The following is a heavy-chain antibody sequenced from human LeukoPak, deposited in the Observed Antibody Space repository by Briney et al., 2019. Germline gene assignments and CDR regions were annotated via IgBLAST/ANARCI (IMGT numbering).Heavy chain of an antibody. D-gene: IGHD1-26*01. CDR3: AKDSKLQTYYFDY. J-gene: IGHJ4*02. CDR1: GFTFSSYW. V-gene: IGHV3-7*03. CDR2: IKQDGSEK. Sequence: GGSLRLSCAASGFTFSSYWMSWVRQAPGKGLEWVANIKQDGSEKYYVDSVKGRFTISRDNAKNSLYLQMNSLRAEDTALYYCAKDSKLQTYYFDYWGQGTLVTVSS.